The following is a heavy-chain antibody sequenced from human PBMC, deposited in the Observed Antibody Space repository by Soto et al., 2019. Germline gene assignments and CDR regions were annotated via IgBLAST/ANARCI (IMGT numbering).Heavy chain of an antibody. D-gene: IGHD3-9*01. CDR1: GFSFSDYW. CDR3: ASEDYDILTGYPFDY. V-gene: IGHV3-74*01. CDR2: IDNEAIGT. J-gene: IGHJ4*02. Sequence: EVQLVESGGGLVQPGGSLRLSCAVSGFSFSDYWMHWVRQAPGEGLVWVSRIDNEAIGTSYADSVKGRFTISRDNAKNTLYLQMSSLRVEDTAVYYCASEDYDILTGYPFDYWGQGTLVTVSS.